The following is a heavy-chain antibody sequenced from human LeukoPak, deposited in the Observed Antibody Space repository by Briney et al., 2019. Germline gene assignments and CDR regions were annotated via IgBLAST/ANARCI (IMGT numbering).Heavy chain of an antibody. CDR3: ARDADSGSPN. CDR2: IYYTGST. V-gene: IGHV4-39*02. J-gene: IGHJ4*02. CDR1: GDSISSTTYN. Sequence: SETLSLTCTVSGDSISSTTYNWGWIRQPPGKGLEWIGSIYYTGSTYYNPSLKSRVTMSVDTSKNQFSLKLNSVTAADTAVYYCARDADSGSPNWGQGTLVTVSS. D-gene: IGHD1-26*01.